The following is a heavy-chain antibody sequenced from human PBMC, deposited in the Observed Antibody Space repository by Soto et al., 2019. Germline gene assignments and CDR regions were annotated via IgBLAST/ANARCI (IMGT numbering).Heavy chain of an antibody. D-gene: IGHD4-4*01. V-gene: IGHV3-30-3*01. J-gene: IGHJ6*02. CDR2: ISYDGSYK. CDR1: GFTFSSYA. CDR3: ARDQYSKGAYGMDV. Sequence: QVQLVESGGGVVQPGRSLRLSCAASGFTFSSYAMHWVRQAPGKGLEWVAVISYDGSYKYYADSVKGRFTISRDNSKNTLYLQMNSLRAEDTAVYYCARDQYSKGAYGMDVWGQGTTVTVSS.